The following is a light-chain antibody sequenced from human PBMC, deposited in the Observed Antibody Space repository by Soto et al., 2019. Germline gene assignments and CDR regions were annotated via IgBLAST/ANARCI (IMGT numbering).Light chain of an antibody. CDR3: QSYENSRTGFYV. V-gene: IGLV1-40*01. CDR2: GNT. Sequence: QSVLTQPPSVSGAPGQRVTISCSGSSSDIGAGFDVHWYQHLPGTAPKLLIYGNTNRPSGVPGRFSGSKSGTSASLVIYGLQAEDEADYYCQSYENSRTGFYVFGTGTKVTVL. CDR1: SSDIGAGFD. J-gene: IGLJ1*01.